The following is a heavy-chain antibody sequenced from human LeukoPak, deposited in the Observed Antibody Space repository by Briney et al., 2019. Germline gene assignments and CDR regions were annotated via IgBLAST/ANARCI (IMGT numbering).Heavy chain of an antibody. J-gene: IGHJ5*01. CDR1: GFVFSASY. CDR3: VRGGTYWTVS. V-gene: IGHV3-7*01. Sequence: GGSLRLSCSASGFVFSASYMSWVRKAPAKGLEWVATIKPDGSEKYHVDSVSGRFTISRDNTNDSLFLQMNSLRVDDTAVYYCVRGGTYWTVSWGQGTLVNVS. CDR2: IKPDGSEK.